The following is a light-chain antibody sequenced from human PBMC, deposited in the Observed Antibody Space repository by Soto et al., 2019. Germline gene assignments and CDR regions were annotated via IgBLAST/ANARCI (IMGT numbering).Light chain of an antibody. CDR1: SSDVGTYNL. J-gene: IGLJ1*01. Sequence: QSVLRHPASVSWSPGHSITISCTGTSSDVGTYNLVSWYQQHPGKAPNLMVYEGTKRPSGVSNRFSGSKSGNTASLTISGLQAEDQADYYCCSYVGSSTYVFGTGTKVTVL. V-gene: IGLV2-23*01. CDR3: CSYVGSSTYV. CDR2: EGT.